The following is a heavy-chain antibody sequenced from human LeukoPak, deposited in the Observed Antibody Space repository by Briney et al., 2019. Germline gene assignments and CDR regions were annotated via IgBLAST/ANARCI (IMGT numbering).Heavy chain of an antibody. Sequence: ASVKVSCKASGYTYTIYGISWVRKAPGQGLEWMGWISRYNGDAHYAPKFQGRVTLTTETSTSIAYMELRSLSSDDTAVYYCARDERGHGGNSGYFDYWGQGTLVTVSS. CDR1: GYTYTIYG. J-gene: IGHJ4*02. V-gene: IGHV1-18*01. CDR3: ARDERGHGGNSGYFDY. D-gene: IGHD4-23*01. CDR2: ISRYNGDA.